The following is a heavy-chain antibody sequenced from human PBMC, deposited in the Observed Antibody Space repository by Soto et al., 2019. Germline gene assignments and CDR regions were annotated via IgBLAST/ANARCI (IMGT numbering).Heavy chain of an antibody. CDR2: TTAILGTR. D-gene: IGHD5-18*01. CDR1: GDTLSHYG. Sequence: SVKVSCKASGDTLSHYGVSWVRQVPGKGLEWMGGTTAILGTRDYAQKFQGRMTITSDESTTTSYMELSSLTSDDTAVYYCAAGDSSDTGDHWGQGTLVTVSS. J-gene: IGHJ4*02. V-gene: IGHV1-69*13. CDR3: AAGDSSDTGDH.